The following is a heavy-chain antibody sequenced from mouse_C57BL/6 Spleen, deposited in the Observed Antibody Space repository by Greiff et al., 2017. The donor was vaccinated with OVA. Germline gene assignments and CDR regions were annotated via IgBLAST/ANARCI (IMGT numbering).Heavy chain of an antibody. CDR3: TRDWDYYGSSYEGAVDY. D-gene: IGHD1-1*01. CDR1: GYTFTDYE. V-gene: IGHV1-15*01. CDR2: IDPETGGT. Sequence: VQLQQSGAELVRPGASVTLSCKASGYTFTDYEMHWVKQTPVHGLEWIGAIDPETGGTAYNQKFKGKAILTADKSSSTAYMELRSLTSEDSAVYYCTRDWDYYGSSYEGAVDYWGQGTSVTVSS. J-gene: IGHJ4*01.